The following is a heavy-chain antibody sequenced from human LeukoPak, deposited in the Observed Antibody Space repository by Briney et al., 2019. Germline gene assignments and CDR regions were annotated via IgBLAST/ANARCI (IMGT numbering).Heavy chain of an antibody. D-gene: IGHD6-13*01. CDR2: IYHSGST. CDR1: GGSISSGGYS. V-gene: IGHV4-30-2*01. J-gene: IGHJ5*02. Sequence: SETLSLTCAVSGGSISSGGYSWSWIRQPPGKGLEWIGYIYHSGSTYYNPSLKSRVTISVDRSKNQFSLKLSSVTAADTAVYYCARGSSSWYHWGQGTLVTVSS. CDR3: ARGSSSWYH.